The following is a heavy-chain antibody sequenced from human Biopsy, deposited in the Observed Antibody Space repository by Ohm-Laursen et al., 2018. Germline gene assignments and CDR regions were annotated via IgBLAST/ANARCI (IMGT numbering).Heavy chain of an antibody. J-gene: IGHJ4*02. V-gene: IGHV3-11*01. Sequence: GSLRLSCAASGFTFGDYYMSWIRQAPGKGPEWLSYISGSGVTKMYADSVKGRFTVSRDNAKNSLYLEMNNLTVEDTAVYYCATDGAGSYNENWGQGTLVSVSS. CDR3: ATDGAGSYNEN. CDR2: ISGSGVTK. D-gene: IGHD3-10*01. CDR1: GFTFGDYY.